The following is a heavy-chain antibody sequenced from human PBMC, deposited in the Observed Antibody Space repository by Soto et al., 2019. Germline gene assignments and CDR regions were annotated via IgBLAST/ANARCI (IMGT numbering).Heavy chain of an antibody. Sequence: QLQLQESGPGLVKPSETLSLTCTVSGGSISSSSYYWGWIRQPPGKGLEWIGSIYYSGSTYYNPSLKGRVTISVDTSKNQYSLKLSSVTAADTAVYYCATHSQFRADIWGQGTMVTVSS. CDR2: IYYSGST. CDR1: GGSISSSSYY. V-gene: IGHV4-39*01. J-gene: IGHJ3*02. CDR3: ATHSQFRADI.